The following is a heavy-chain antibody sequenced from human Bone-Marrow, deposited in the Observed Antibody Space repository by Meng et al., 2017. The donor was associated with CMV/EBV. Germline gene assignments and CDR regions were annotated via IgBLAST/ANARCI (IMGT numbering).Heavy chain of an antibody. V-gene: IGHV1-69*02. J-gene: IGHJ3*02. D-gene: IGHD5-24*01. CDR3: ARSRWAPRGCAFDI. CDR1: GGTFSSYT. Sequence: SVKVSCKASGGTFSSYTISWVRQAPGQGLEWMGRIIPILSIANYARKFQGRVTITADKSTSTAYMELSSLRSEDTAVYYCARSRWAPRGCAFDIWGQGTRVTGSS. CDR2: IIPILSIA.